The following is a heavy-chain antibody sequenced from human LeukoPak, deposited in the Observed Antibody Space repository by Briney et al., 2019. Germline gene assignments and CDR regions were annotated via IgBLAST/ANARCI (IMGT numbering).Heavy chain of an antibody. Sequence: PGGSLSLSCAASGLTFSDYYMSWIRQAPGKGLEWVSYISSSGTTIYYADSVKGRFTISRDNAKNSLYLQMNSLRAEDTAVYFCARWDSSGCLDYWGQGTLITVSS. CDR2: ISSSGTTI. D-gene: IGHD3-22*01. V-gene: IGHV3-11*01. CDR3: ARWDSSGCLDY. CDR1: GLTFSDYY. J-gene: IGHJ4*02.